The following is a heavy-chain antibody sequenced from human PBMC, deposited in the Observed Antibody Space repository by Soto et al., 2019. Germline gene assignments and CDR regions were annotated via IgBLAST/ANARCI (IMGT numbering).Heavy chain of an antibody. Sequence: ASVKVSCKASGYTFTSYDINWVRQATGQGLEWMGWMNPNSGNTGYAQKFQGRVTMTRNTSISTAYMELSSLRSEDTAVYYCARGRSKYCSSTSCPYYMDVWGKGTTVTV. D-gene: IGHD2-2*01. J-gene: IGHJ6*03. CDR2: MNPNSGNT. CDR3: ARGRSKYCSSTSCPYYMDV. V-gene: IGHV1-8*01. CDR1: GYTFTSYD.